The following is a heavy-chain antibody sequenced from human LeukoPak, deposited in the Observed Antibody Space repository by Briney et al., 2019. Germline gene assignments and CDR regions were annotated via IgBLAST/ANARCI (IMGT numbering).Heavy chain of an antibody. Sequence: PSETLSLTCAVSGGSFTNYYWSWIRQPPGMGLEWIGEINHSGSTTYNPSLKSRVTMSVDSSKNQFSLKLSSVTAADTAVYYCARGSRVYYGSGRSPYYYGMDVWGQGTTVTVSS. CDR1: GGSFTNYY. V-gene: IGHV4-34*01. J-gene: IGHJ6*02. D-gene: IGHD3-10*01. CDR2: INHSGST. CDR3: ARGSRVYYGSGRSPYYYGMDV.